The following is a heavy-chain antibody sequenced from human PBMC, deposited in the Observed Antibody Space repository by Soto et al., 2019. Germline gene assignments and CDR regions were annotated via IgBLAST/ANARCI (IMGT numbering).Heavy chain of an antibody. Sequence: ASVKVSCKASGFTFTSSAVQLLRQARGQRLEWIGWIVVGSGNTNYSQKFQERVNISTDTSTSTAYTELSSLRSEDTAVYYWAAASSDSYYGMDVWGQGTTVTVSS. CDR3: AAASSDSYYGMDV. CDR1: GFTFTSSA. D-gene: IGHD3-10*01. V-gene: IGHV1-58*01. CDR2: IVVGSGNT. J-gene: IGHJ6*02.